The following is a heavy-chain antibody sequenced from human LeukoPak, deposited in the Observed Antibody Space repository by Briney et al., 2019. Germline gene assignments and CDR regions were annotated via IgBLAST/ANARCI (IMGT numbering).Heavy chain of an antibody. CDR2: IRYDGSNK. J-gene: IGHJ5*02. V-gene: IGHV3-30*02. D-gene: IGHD2-2*01. CDR1: GFTFSSYG. CDR3: AKRLWSSSTSCYDCWFDP. Sequence: GGSLRLSCAASGFTFSSYGMHWVSQAPGKGLEWVAFIRYDGSNKYYADSVKGRFTISRDNSKSTLYLQMNSLRADDTAVYYCAKRLWSSSTSCYDCWFDPWGQGTLVTVSS.